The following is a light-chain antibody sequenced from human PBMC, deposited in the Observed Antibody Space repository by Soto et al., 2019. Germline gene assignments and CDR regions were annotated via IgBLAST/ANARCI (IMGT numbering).Light chain of an antibody. CDR2: DVS. CDR1: SSDVGGYNY. V-gene: IGLV2-14*01. CDR3: SSYTSSSPSYVV. J-gene: IGLJ2*01. Sequence: QPVLTQPASVSGSPGQSITISCTGTSSDVGGYNYVSWYQQHPGKAPILMIYDVSNRPSGVSNRFSGSKSGNTASLTISGLQAEDEADYYCSSYTSSSPSYVVFGGGTKLTVL.